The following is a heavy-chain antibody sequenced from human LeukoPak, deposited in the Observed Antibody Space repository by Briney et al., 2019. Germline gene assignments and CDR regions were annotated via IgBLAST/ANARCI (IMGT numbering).Heavy chain of an antibody. Sequence: SETLSLTCTVSGGSISGYFWSWIRQPAGKGLEWIGRIYSSGSNNYNPSLKSLVTMSLDTSKNHLSLNLSSVTAADTAVYYCAREPTSGREPTSGRPLDYWGQGTLVTVSS. J-gene: IGHJ4*02. CDR2: IYSSGSN. V-gene: IGHV4-4*07. CDR1: GGSISGYF. D-gene: IGHD5-12*01. CDR3: AREPTSGREPTSGRPLDY.